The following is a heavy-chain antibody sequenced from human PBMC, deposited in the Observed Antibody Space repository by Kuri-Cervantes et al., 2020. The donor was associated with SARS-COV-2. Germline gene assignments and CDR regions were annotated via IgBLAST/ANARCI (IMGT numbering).Heavy chain of an antibody. CDR2: IYYGGTT. CDR1: GGSISSRDYC. CDR3: TTDRLNPEEPDFDY. D-gene: IGHD6-25*01. Sequence: SETLSLTCTVSGGSISSRDYCWSWIRQPPGEGLEWMGYIYYGGTTYYRPSLKSRLAMSLDTPNNQFSLRLSSVTAADTAVYYCTTDRLNPEEPDFDYWGQGTLVTVSS. J-gene: IGHJ4*02. V-gene: IGHV4-30-4*08.